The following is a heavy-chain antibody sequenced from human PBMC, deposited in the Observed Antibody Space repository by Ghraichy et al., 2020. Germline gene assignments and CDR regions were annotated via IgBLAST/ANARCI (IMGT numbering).Heavy chain of an antibody. D-gene: IGHD6-13*01. V-gene: IGHV3-7*03. CDR2: ISEDGNDK. Sequence: GGSLRLSCAASGFTFSNYWMSWVRQAPGKGLEWVATISEDGNDKYYVDSVKGRFTISRDNAKNSLFLQTNNLRDEDTAFYYCARDGMPVVGYFFDYWGQGTLVTVSS. J-gene: IGHJ4*02. CDR3: ARDGMPVVGYFFDY. CDR1: GFTFSNYW.